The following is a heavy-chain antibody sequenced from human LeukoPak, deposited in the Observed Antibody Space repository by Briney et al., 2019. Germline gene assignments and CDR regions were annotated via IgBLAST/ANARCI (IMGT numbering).Heavy chain of an antibody. CDR1: GFTFSSYS. J-gene: IGHJ3*02. V-gene: IGHV3-21*01. D-gene: IGHD2-15*01. CDR2: ISSSSSYI. CDR3: ARVSGVSPGGAFDI. Sequence: GVSLRLSCAASGFTFSSYSMNWVRQAPGKGLEWVSSISSSSSYIYYADSVKGRFTISRDNAKNSLYLQMNSLRAEDTAVYYCARVSGVSPGGAFDIWGQGTMVTVSS.